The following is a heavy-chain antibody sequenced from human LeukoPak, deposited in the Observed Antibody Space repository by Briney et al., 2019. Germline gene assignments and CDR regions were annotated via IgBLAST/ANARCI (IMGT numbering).Heavy chain of an antibody. CDR3: TTDRRDYVGNPY. J-gene: IGHJ4*02. CDR1: GFTFSNAW. D-gene: IGHD4-23*01. V-gene: IGHV3-15*01. CDR2: IKSKTDGGTT. Sequence: GGSLRLSCAASGFTFSNAWMSWVRQAPGKGLEWVGRIKSKTDGGTTDYAAPVKGRFTISRDDSKNTLYLQMNSLKTEDTAVYYCTTDRRDYVGNPYWGQGTLVTVSS.